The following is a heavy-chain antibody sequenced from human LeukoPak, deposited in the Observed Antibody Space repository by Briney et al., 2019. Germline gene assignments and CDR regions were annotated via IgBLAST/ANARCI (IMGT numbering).Heavy chain of an antibody. CDR1: GFTFSDYY. CDR2: ISSSGSTI. V-gene: IGHV3-11*01. Sequence: GGSLRLSCAASGFTFSDYYMSWIRQAPGKGLEWVSYISSSGSTIYYADSVKGRFTISRDNAKNSLYLQMNSLRAEDTAVYYCAKDLDHDYDDYGLDYWGQGTLVTVSS. D-gene: IGHD4-17*01. J-gene: IGHJ4*02. CDR3: AKDLDHDYDDYGLDY.